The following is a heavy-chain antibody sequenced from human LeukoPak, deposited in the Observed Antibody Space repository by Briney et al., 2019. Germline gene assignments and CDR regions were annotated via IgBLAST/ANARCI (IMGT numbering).Heavy chain of an antibody. CDR2: ISYDGSNK. CDR1: RFTFSSYA. J-gene: IGHJ4*02. D-gene: IGHD3-9*01. CDR3: ARSPYDILTGSEYYFDY. Sequence: GRSLRLSCAASRFTFSSYAMHWVRQAPGKGLEWVAVISYDGSNKYYADSVNGRFTISRDNSKNTLYLQMNSLRAEDTAVYYCARSPYDILTGSEYYFDYWGQGTLVTVSS. V-gene: IGHV3-30-3*01.